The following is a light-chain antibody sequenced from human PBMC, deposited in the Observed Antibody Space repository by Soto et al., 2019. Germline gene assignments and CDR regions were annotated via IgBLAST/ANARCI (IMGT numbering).Light chain of an antibody. CDR2: EVS. CDR1: SSDVGGYNY. V-gene: IGLV2-8*01. J-gene: IGLJ2*01. CDR3: SSYGGRNNLL. Sequence: QSALTQPPSASGSPGQSVTISCTGTSSDVGGYNYVSWYQQHPGKAPKVMIYEVSKRPSGVPDRFSDSKSGNTASLTVSGLQAEDEADYYCSSYGGRNNLLFGGGTKLTVL.